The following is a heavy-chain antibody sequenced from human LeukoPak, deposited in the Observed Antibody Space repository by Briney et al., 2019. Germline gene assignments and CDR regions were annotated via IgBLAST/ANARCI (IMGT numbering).Heavy chain of an antibody. CDR1: GGTFSSYA. Sequence: SVKVSCKASGGTFSSYAISWVRQAPGQGLEWMGGIIPIFGTANYAQKFQGRVTITTDESTSTAYTELSSLRSEDTAVYYCARALPAPKVLRFLEDWFDPWGQGTLVTVSS. CDR2: IIPIFGTA. D-gene: IGHD3-3*01. CDR3: ARALPAPKVLRFLEDWFDP. J-gene: IGHJ5*02. V-gene: IGHV1-69*05.